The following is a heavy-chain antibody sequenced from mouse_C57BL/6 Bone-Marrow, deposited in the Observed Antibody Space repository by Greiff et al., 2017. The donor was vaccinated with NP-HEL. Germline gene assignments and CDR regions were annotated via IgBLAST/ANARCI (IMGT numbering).Heavy chain of an antibody. CDR3: ARPFFYEGYFDV. D-gene: IGHD1-1*01. V-gene: IGHV5-4*03. J-gene: IGHJ1*03. CDR2: ISDGGSYT. Sequence: EVKVVESGGLVKPGGSLKLSCAASGFTFSSYAMSWVRQTPEKRLEWVATISDGGSYTYYPDNVKGRFTISRDNAKNNLYLQMSHLKSEDTAMYYCARPFFYEGYFDVWGTGTTVTVSS. CDR1: GFTFSSYA.